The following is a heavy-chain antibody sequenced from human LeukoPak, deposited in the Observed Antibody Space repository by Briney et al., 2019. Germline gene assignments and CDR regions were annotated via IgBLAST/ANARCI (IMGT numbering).Heavy chain of an antibody. CDR1: GFTQYLHW. Sequence: PGGPLRLPCAASGFTQYLHWVLGPPHAPGKGLEWVADIKQDGSEKYYVYSLKGRFTISRDNAKNSLYLQMNSLRAEDTAVYYCARGAFRFDYCGQGTLVTVSS. CDR3: ARGAFRFDY. V-gene: IGHV3-7*01. J-gene: IGHJ4*02. CDR2: IKQDGSEK.